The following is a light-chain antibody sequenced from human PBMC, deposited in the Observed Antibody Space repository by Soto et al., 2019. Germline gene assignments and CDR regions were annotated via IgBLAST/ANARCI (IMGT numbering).Light chain of an antibody. Sequence: EIVMTQSPATLSVSPGERATLSCRASQSVSSNLAWYQQKPGQAPRLLIYGASTWATGIPARFSGSGSGTEFTLTISSLQSEDFAVYYCQQYNNWPPTFGGGTKVEIK. V-gene: IGKV3-15*01. CDR1: QSVSSN. CDR3: QQYNNWPPT. J-gene: IGKJ4*01. CDR2: GAS.